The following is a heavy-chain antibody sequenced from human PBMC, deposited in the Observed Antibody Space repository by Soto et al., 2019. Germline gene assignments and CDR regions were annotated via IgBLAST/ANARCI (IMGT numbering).Heavy chain of an antibody. J-gene: IGHJ1*01. V-gene: IGHV3-30*19. Sequence: QVQLVESGGGVVQPGTSLRVSCVGSGFTFRSYVIHWVRQAPGKGLEWVALTSYDGSDKYYGDSVRGRFTISRDNSRKTVHLQMDSLRLEDTALCYCARWGTTGGLDVWGQGTLVSVSS. CDR3: ARWGTTGGLDV. CDR1: GFTFRSYV. CDR2: TSYDGSDK. D-gene: IGHD3-16*01.